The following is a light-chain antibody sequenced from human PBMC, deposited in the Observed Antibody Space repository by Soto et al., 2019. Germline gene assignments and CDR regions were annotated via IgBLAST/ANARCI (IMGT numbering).Light chain of an antibody. CDR3: QHYNSYSEA. Sequence: DIQMTQSPSTLSGSVGDRVTITGRASQTISSWLAWYQRKPGKAPKLLIYKASTLKRGVPSRFSGSGSGTKFSLTISSLEPDYFAAYYCQHYNSYSEAFGQGTKVERK. CDR1: QTISSW. V-gene: IGKV1-5*03. J-gene: IGKJ1*01. CDR2: KAS.